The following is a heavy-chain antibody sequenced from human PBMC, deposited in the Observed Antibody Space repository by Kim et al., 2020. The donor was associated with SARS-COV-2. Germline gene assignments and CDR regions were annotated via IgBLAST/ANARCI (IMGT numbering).Heavy chain of an antibody. D-gene: IGHD3-10*01. CDR2: GGST. V-gene: IGHV3-23*01. CDR3: ARQFGESI. Sequence: GGSTAYADSVKGRFTISKNMSKNTLDLQMNSLRAEDTAVYYCARQFGESICGQGTLVTVSS. J-gene: IGHJ4*02.